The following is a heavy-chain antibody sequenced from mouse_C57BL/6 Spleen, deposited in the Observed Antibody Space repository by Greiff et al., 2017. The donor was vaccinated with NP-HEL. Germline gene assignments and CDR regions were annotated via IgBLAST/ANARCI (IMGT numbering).Heavy chain of an antibody. D-gene: IGHD4-1*01. CDR1: GYTFTSYW. CDR3: ARRWEGAMDY. V-gene: IGHV1-52*01. J-gene: IGHJ4*01. Sequence: QVQLQQPGAELVRPGSSVKLSCKASGYTFTSYWMHWVKQRPIQGLEWIGNIDPSDSETHYNQKFKDKATLTVDKSSSTAYMQLSSLTSEDSAVYYCARRWEGAMDYWGQGTSVTVSS. CDR2: IDPSDSET.